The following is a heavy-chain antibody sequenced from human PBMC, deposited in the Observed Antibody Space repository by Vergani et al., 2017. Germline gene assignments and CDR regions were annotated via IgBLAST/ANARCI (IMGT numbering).Heavy chain of an antibody. CDR1: GFTFSSYS. J-gene: IGHJ4*02. V-gene: IGHV3-48*01. D-gene: IGHD3-3*01. CDR3: ARGSASLFCDY. CDR2: ISSSSSTI. Sequence: EVQLVESGGGLVQPGGSLRLSCAASGFTFSSYSMNWVRQAPGKGLEWVSYISSSSSTIYYADSVKGRFTISRDNAKNSLYLQMNSLRAEDTAVYYCARGSASLFCDYWGQGTLVTVSS.